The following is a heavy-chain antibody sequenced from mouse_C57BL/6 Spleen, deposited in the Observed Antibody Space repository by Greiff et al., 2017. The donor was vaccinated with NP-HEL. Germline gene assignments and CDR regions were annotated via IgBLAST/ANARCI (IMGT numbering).Heavy chain of an antibody. CDR3: ARDGPYAMDY. CDR2: INYDGSST. Sequence: DVHLVESEGGLVQPGSSMKLSCTASGFTFSDYYMAWVRQVPEKGLEWVANINYDGSSTYYLDSLKSRFIISRDNAQNILYLQMSSLKSEDTATYYCARDGPYAMDYWGQGTSVTVSS. CDR1: GFTFSDYY. J-gene: IGHJ4*01. V-gene: IGHV5-16*01.